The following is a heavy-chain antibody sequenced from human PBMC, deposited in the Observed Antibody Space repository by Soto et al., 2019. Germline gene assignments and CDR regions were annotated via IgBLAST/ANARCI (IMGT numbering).Heavy chain of an antibody. CDR1: GFTFSSYA. J-gene: IGHJ4*02. CDR2: ISGSGGST. V-gene: IGHV3-23*01. D-gene: IGHD3-16*02. CDR3: AKDRVITFGGVIANPFDH. Sequence: LRLSCAASGFTFSSYAMSWVRQAPGKGLEWVSAISGSGGSTYYADSVKGRFTISRDNSKNTLYLQMNSLRAEDTAVYYCAKDRVITFGGVIANPFDHWGQGTLVTVSS.